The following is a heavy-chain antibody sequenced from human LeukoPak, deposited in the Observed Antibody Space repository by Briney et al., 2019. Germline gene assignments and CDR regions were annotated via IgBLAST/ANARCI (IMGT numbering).Heavy chain of an antibody. D-gene: IGHD2-15*01. CDR2: VYYNGSA. CDR3: ARKGGHFDY. V-gene: IGHV4-59*02. CDR1: GDSVNYYY. Sequence: PSETLSLTCTVSGDSVNYYYWSWIRQSPGKGLEWIGYVYYNGSAKYNPSLKSRVTISVDMSKNQFSLKVSSVTAADTAIYYCARKGGHFDYWGQGTLVTVSS. J-gene: IGHJ4*02.